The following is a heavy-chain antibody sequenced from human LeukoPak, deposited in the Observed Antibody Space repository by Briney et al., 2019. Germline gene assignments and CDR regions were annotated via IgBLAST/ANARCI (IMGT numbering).Heavy chain of an antibody. CDR2: IWYDGNNK. V-gene: IGHV3-33*01. J-gene: IGHJ4*02. D-gene: IGHD3-22*01. CDR1: GFTFSSFG. CDR3: ARAFTSTGYYYVEY. Sequence: GRSLRLSCAASGFTFSSFGMHWVRQAPGRGVEGVAVIWYDGNNKYYADSVKGRFTISRDNSKNTLYLQMNSLRAEDTAVYCCARAFTSTGYYYVEYWGQGTLVTVSS.